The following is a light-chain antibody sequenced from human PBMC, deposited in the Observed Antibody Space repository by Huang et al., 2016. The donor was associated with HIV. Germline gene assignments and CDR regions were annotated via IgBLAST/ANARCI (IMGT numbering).Light chain of an antibody. J-gene: IGKJ2*01. CDR2: AAS. V-gene: IGKV1-16*01. CDR1: HDISNY. Sequence: DFQMTQSPSSLSASVGYRVTITCRSSHDISNYLVWFQQKPGKAPKYLMYAASTLQTGVPSRFSGRGSGTDFTLTINSLQPEDFATYYCQHYKTYPLTFGQGTKLEIK. CDR3: QHYKTYPLT.